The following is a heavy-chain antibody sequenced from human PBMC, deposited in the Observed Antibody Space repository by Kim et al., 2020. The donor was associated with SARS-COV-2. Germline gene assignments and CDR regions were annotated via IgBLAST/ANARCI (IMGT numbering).Heavy chain of an antibody. J-gene: IGHJ4*02. Sequence: GGSLRLSCAASGVTLSRFWMHWVRHSPGKGLEWVADIKQDGSATYYGASVKGRFTIYRDNAKNSVYLQMNGLSAEDTAVYYCATCEETSPGWDYWGQGT. CDR2: IKQDGSAT. CDR3: ATCEETSPGWDY. D-gene: IGHD3-9*01. V-gene: IGHV3-7*01. CDR1: GVTLSRFW.